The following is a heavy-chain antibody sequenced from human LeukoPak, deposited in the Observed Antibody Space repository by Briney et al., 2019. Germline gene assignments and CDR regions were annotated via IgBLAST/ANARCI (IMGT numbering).Heavy chain of an antibody. J-gene: IGHJ6*03. CDR1: GFSVRTTY. V-gene: IGHV3-53*01. D-gene: IGHD3-10*01. CDR3: AKNYGSGSSVKYYYYMDV. Sequence: PGGSLRLSCAASGFSVRTTYMSWVRQAPGKRLEWVSVLYTGGGTDHADSVKGRFTISRDNFKNTLYLQMNSLRVEDTAVYYCAKNYGSGSSVKYYYYMDVWGKGTTVTVSS. CDR2: LYTGGGT.